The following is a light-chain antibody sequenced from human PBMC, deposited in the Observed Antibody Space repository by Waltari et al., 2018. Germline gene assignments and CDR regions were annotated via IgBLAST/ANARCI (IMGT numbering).Light chain of an antibody. V-gene: IGLV1-44*01. CDR3: AAWDDSLNGYV. Sequence: QSVLTPPPSASGTPGQRVTISCSGSSSNIGSNTVNWYQQLPGTAPKLLSYSNNQRPSGGPDRFSGSKSGTSAALAISGLQSEDEADYYCAAWDDSLNGYVFGTGTKVTVL. CDR1: SSNIGSNT. CDR2: SNN. J-gene: IGLJ1*01.